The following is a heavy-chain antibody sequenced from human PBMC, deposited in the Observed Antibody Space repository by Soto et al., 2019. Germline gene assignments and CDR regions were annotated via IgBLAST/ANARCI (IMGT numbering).Heavy chain of an antibody. V-gene: IGHV4-39*07. D-gene: IGHD1-26*01. CDR1: GDSITSPDFY. CDR2: ISYSGDT. CDR3: ARVVGAPGPYFDY. Sequence: SETLSLTCTVSGDSITSPDFYWGWIRRPPGQGLEWIGTISYSGDTYYNPPLKSRVTISLDTSKNQFSLKLSSVTAADTAVYYCARVVGAPGPYFDYWGQGTLDTVSS. J-gene: IGHJ4*02.